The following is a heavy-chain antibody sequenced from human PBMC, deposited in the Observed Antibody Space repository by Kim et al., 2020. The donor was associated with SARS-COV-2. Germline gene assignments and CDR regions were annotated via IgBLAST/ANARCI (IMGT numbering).Heavy chain of an antibody. Sequence: KYYADSVKGRFTISRDISKNTLYLQMNNLRAADTAVYFCARGRPDWYFDLWGRGTLVTVSS. V-gene: IGHV3-53*01. CDR3: ARGRPDWYFDL. CDR2: K. J-gene: IGHJ2*01.